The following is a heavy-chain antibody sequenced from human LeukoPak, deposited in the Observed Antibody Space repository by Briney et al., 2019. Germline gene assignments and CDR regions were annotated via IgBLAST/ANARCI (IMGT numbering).Heavy chain of an antibody. J-gene: IGHJ3*02. CDR3: ARDLNSINLI. CDR2: IYYSGST. CDR1: GGSISSYY. V-gene: IGHV4-59*01. Sequence: SETLSLTCTVSGGSISSYYWSWIRQPPGKGLEWIGYIYYSGSTNYNPSPKSRVTISVDTSKNQFSLKLSSVTAADTAVYYCARDLNSINLIWGQGTMVTVSS. D-gene: IGHD4-23*01.